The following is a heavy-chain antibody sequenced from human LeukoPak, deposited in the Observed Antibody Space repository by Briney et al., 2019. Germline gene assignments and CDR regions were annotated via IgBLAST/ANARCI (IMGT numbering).Heavy chain of an antibody. Sequence: SETLSLTCAVSGYSISSSYYWGWIRQPPGKGLEWIGSIYYSGSTYYNPSLKSRVTISVDTSKNQFSLKLSSVTAADTAVYYCARQQSDAFDIWGQGTMVTVSS. CDR2: IYYSGST. D-gene: IGHD6-13*01. CDR3: ARQQSDAFDI. J-gene: IGHJ3*02. V-gene: IGHV4-38-2*01. CDR1: GYSISSSYY.